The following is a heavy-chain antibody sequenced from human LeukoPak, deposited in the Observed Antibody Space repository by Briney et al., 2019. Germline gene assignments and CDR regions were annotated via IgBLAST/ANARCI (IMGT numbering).Heavy chain of an antibody. Sequence: GGSLRLSCTTSGFPFSSFGMSWVRQAPGEGLEWVSGISAGGGSTTYADSVKGRFLISRDNSGSTLYMQMNNLRADDTAVYFCARKAPSGFHDSWGQGTLVTVSS. V-gene: IGHV3-23*01. J-gene: IGHJ4*02. CDR1: GFPFSSFG. CDR2: ISAGGGST. CDR3: ARKAPSGFHDS. D-gene: IGHD3-22*01.